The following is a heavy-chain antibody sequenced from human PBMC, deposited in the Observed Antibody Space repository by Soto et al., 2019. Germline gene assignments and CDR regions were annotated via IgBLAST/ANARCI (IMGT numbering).Heavy chain of an antibody. Sequence: SETLSLTCTVSGGSISGFYWSWIRQPPGKGLEWIGYIYYSGSTNYNPSLKSRVTISADTSKNQFSLKLTSVTAADTAVYYCARGGYSSGWNNYFDYWGQGALVTV. CDR2: IYYSGST. J-gene: IGHJ4*02. CDR3: ARGGYSSGWNNYFDY. V-gene: IGHV4-59*01. CDR1: GGSISGFY. D-gene: IGHD6-19*01.